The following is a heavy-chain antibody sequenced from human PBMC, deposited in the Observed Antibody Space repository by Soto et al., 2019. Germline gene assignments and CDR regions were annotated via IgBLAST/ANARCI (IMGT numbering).Heavy chain of an antibody. CDR3: AKADSSSFLIPYFDY. CDR1: GFTFSSYA. D-gene: IGHD6-6*01. CDR2: ISGSGGST. Sequence: GGSLRLSCAASGFTFSSYAMSWVRQAPGKGLEWVSAISGSGGSTYYADPVKGRFTISRDNSKNTLYLQMNSLRAEDTAVYYCAKADSSSFLIPYFDYWGQGTLVTVSS. J-gene: IGHJ4*02. V-gene: IGHV3-23*01.